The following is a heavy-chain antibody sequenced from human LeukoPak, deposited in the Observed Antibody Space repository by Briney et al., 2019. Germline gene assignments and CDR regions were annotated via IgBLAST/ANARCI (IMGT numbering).Heavy chain of an antibody. Sequence: GGSLRLSCAGSGFTFSSYTMNWVRQAPGKVLEWVSSISSSATYIYYADSVRGRFTISRDDAKNPLFLHMNSLRAEDTAVYYCATWDDYGDYVAFEYWGQGTLVTVSS. D-gene: IGHD4-17*01. CDR3: ATWDDYGDYVAFEY. CDR2: ISSSATYI. V-gene: IGHV3-21*01. CDR1: GFTFSSYT. J-gene: IGHJ4*02.